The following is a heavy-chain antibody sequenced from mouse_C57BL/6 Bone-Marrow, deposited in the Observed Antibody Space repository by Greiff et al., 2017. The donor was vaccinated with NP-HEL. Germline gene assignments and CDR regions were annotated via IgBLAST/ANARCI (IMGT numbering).Heavy chain of an antibody. Sequence: EVMLVESGGGLVQPKGSLKLSCAASGFSFNTYAMHWVRQAPGKGLEWVARIRRKNNNYASYYADTVKDRFTISRDDTESMLYLQMNNLKTEDTAMDYCVRQPWAMDYWGQGTSVTVSS. J-gene: IGHJ4*01. CDR1: GFSFNTYA. CDR2: IRRKNNNYAS. V-gene: IGHV10-1*01. CDR3: VRQPWAMDY.